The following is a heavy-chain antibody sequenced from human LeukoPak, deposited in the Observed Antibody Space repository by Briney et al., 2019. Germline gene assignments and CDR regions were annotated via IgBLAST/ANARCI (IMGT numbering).Heavy chain of an antibody. Sequence: GASVKVSCKASGLTFTSSAMQWVRQARGQRLEWIGWIVVGSGNTNYAQKFQERVTITRDMSTSTAYMELSSLRSEDTAVYYCAADRRYDSSGYYIFDYWGQGTLVTVSS. CDR2: IVVGSGNT. CDR1: GLTFTSSA. D-gene: IGHD3-22*01. V-gene: IGHV1-58*02. J-gene: IGHJ4*02. CDR3: AADRRYDSSGYYIFDY.